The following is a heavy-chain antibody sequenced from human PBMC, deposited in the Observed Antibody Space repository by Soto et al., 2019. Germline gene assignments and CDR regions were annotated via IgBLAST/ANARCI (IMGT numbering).Heavy chain of an antibody. J-gene: IGHJ4*02. Sequence: GGSLRLSCAASGFTFSSYAMHWVRQAPGKGLEWVAVISYDGSNKYYADSVKGRFTISRDNSKNTLYLQMNSLRAEDTAVYYCARDQLAAAGTDYFDYWGQGTLVTVSS. CDR2: ISYDGSNK. V-gene: IGHV3-30-3*01. CDR1: GFTFSSYA. CDR3: ARDQLAAAGTDYFDY. D-gene: IGHD6-13*01.